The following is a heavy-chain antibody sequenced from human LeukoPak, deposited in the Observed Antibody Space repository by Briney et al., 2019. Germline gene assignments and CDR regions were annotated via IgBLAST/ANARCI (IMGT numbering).Heavy chain of an antibody. CDR2: IYYSGST. V-gene: IGHV4-59*01. J-gene: IGHJ3*02. CDR3: ASIESDYYDSSGYDAFDI. D-gene: IGHD3-22*01. Sequence: SETLSLTCTVSGGSMSSYYWSWIRQPPGKGLEWIGYIYYSGSTNYNPSLKSRVTISVDTSKNQFSLKLSSVTAADTAVYYCASIESDYYDSSGYDAFDIWGQGTMVTVSS. CDR1: GGSMSSYY.